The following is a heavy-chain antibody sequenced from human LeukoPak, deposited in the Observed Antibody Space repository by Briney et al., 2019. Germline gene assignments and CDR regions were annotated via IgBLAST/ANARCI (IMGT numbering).Heavy chain of an antibody. CDR3: AREVVEMATIVPDY. CDR2: ISAYNGIT. Sequence: ASVKVSCKASGYTFTSYGISWVRQAPGQGLEWMGWISAYNGITNYAQKLQGRVTMTTDTSTSTAYMELRSLRSDDTAVYYCAREVVEMATIVPDYWAQGTLVTVSS. J-gene: IGHJ4*02. D-gene: IGHD5-24*01. CDR1: GYTFTSYG. V-gene: IGHV1-18*01.